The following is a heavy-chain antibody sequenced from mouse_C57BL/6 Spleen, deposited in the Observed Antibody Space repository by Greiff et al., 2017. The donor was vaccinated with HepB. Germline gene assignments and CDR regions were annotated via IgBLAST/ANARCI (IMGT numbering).Heavy chain of an antibody. D-gene: IGHD2-4*01. V-gene: IGHV1-81*01. Sequence: QVHVKQSGAELARPGASVKLSCKASGYTFTSYGISWVKQRTGQGLEWIGEIYPRSGNTYYNEKFKGKATLTADKSSSTAYMELRSLTSEDSAVYFCARIPSYDYDGYFDYWGQGTTLTVSS. CDR3: ARIPSYDYDGYFDY. CDR2: IYPRSGNT. J-gene: IGHJ2*01. CDR1: GYTFTSYG.